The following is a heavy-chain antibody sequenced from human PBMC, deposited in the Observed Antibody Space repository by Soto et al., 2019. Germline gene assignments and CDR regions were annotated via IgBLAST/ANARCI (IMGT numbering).Heavy chain of an antibody. V-gene: IGHV3-15*01. J-gene: IGHJ6*02. CDR1: GFTFSNAW. Sequence: GSLRLSCAASGFTFSNAWMSWVRQAPGKGLEWVGRIKSKTDGGTTDYAAPVKGRFTISRDDSKNTLYLQMNSLKTEDTAVYYCTTDGGVATTHYYYYGMDVWGQGTTVTVSS. D-gene: IGHD5-12*01. CDR3: TTDGGVATTHYYYYGMDV. CDR2: IKSKTDGGTT.